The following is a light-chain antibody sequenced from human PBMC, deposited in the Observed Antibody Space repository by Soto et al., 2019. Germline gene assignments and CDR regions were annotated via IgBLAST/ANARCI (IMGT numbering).Light chain of an antibody. J-gene: IGLJ2*01. CDR2: EVS. CDR1: SSDVGSYDR. V-gene: IGLV2-18*02. Sequence: QSVLTQPPSVSASPGQSVTISCTGTSSDVGSYDRVSWYQQPPGTAPKLMIYEVSNRPSGVPDRFSGSKSGNTASLTISGLQAEDEADYFCASYTTSSAFVVFGLGTKLIVL. CDR3: ASYTTSSAFVV.